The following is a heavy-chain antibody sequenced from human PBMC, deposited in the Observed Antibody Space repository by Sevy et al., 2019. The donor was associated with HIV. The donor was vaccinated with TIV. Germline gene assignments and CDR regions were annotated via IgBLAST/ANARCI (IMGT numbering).Heavy chain of an antibody. D-gene: IGHD1-26*01. Sequence: SETLSLTCTVSTGSISTFYWSWIRQPPGKGLEWIGYIYSSGISNFNPSLKGRVTISLATSKSQFSLKLTSVTDADAAVYYCAREWVGASRSFDYWGQGTLVTVSS. J-gene: IGHJ4*02. CDR2: IYSSGIS. CDR3: AREWVGASRSFDY. V-gene: IGHV4-59*13. CDR1: TGSISTFY.